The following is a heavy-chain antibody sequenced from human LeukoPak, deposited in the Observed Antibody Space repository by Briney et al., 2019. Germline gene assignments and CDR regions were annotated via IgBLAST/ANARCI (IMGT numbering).Heavy chain of an antibody. J-gene: IGHJ4*02. V-gene: IGHV3-23*01. CDR3: AKSLAAAGY. D-gene: IGHD6-13*01. CDR1: GFTFSDYY. CDR2: ISGSGGST. Sequence: GGSLRLSCAATGFTFSDYYMSWIRQAPGKGLEWVSAISGSGGSTYYADSVKGRFTISRDNSKNTLYLQMNSLRAEDTAVYYCAKSLAAAGYWGQGTLVTVSS.